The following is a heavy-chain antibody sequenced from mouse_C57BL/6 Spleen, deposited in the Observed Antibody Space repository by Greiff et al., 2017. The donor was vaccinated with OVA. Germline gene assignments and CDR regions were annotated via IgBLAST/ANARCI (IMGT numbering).Heavy chain of an antibody. D-gene: IGHD2-5*01. CDR1: GYTFTSYW. Sequence: VKLQQPGAELVKPGASVKLSCKASGYTFTSYWMQWVKLRPGQGLEWIGEIDPSDSYTNYNQKFKGKATLTVDTSSSTAYMQLSSLTSEDSAVYYCARKGYYSNSWFAYWGQGTLVTVSA. CDR2: IDPSDSYT. V-gene: IGHV1-50*01. CDR3: ARKGYYSNSWFAY. J-gene: IGHJ3*01.